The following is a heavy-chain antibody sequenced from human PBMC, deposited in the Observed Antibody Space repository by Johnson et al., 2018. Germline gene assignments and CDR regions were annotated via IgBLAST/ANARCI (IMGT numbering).Heavy chain of an antibody. V-gene: IGHV3-33*01. CDR3: AREEHDSTGYYPEYFQY. CDR2: IWFDGTNQ. J-gene: IGHJ1*01. D-gene: IGHD3-22*01. CDR1: GFDLSDFG. Sequence: VQLVESGGGVIQPGRSLRVSCAAFGFDLSDFGMHWLRQAPGKGPEWLALIWFDGTNQHYADSVKGRFTVSRDSSKNTVFLQMSSLSPEDTAVYYCAREEHDSTGYYPEYFQYWGQGTLVTVSS.